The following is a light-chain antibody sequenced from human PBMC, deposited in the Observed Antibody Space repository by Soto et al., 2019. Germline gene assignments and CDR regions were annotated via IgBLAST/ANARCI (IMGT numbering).Light chain of an antibody. J-gene: IGKJ4*01. CDR1: QSVSSN. CDR2: GAS. Sequence: EIVMTQSPATLSVSPGERATLSCRASQSVSSNLAWYQQKPGQAPRLLFYGASTRATAITARFSGSGSGTEFTLTISSLQSEDFAVYYCQQYDNWPPLTFGGGTKVEIK. CDR3: QQYDNWPPLT. V-gene: IGKV3-15*01.